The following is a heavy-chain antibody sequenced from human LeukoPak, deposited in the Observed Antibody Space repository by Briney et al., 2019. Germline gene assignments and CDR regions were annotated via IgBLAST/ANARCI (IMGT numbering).Heavy chain of an antibody. J-gene: IGHJ4*02. V-gene: IGHV1-8*01. CDR2: MNPNSGNT. CDR3: ARAPHGSSSSDFDY. D-gene: IGHD6-6*01. CDR1: GYTFTSYD. Sequence: GASVKVSCKASGYTFTSYDINWVRQATGQGLEWMGWMNPNSGNTGYAQKFQGRVTMTRNTSISTAYMELSSLRSEDTAVYYCARAPHGSSSSDFDYWGQGTLVTVSS.